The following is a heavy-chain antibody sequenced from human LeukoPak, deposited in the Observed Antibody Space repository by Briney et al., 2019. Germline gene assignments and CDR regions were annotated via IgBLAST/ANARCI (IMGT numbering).Heavy chain of an antibody. V-gene: IGHV1-18*01. Sequence: GASVKVSWKASGYTFTSYGISWVRQAPGQGLEWMGWISAYNGNTNYAQKLQGRVTMTTDTSTSTAYMELRSLRSDDTAVYYCARSFSGTTHYYYYMDVWGKGTTVTVSS. CDR3: ARSFSGTTHYYYYMDV. J-gene: IGHJ6*03. CDR2: ISAYNGNT. D-gene: IGHD1-1*01. CDR1: GYTFTSYG.